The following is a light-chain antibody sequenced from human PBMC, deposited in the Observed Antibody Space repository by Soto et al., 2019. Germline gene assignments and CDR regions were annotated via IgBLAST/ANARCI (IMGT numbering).Light chain of an antibody. Sequence: ETWLTQSPGTLSLSPGESATLSCRTSQSVRSTYLACYQQKPGQAPRLLVYAASTRATGIPDRFSGSGSGTDFTLTISRLEPEDFAVYYCQQYGRSLITFGQGTRLEIK. J-gene: IGKJ5*01. CDR3: QQYGRSLIT. CDR2: AAS. V-gene: IGKV3-20*01. CDR1: QSVRSTY.